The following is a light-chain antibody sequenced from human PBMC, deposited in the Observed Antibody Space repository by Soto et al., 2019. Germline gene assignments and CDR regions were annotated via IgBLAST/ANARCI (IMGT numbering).Light chain of an antibody. V-gene: IGKV3D-15*01. CDR2: GAS. CDR3: QQYNNWPRT. CDR1: QSVNTN. J-gene: IGKJ1*01. Sequence: EIVMTQSPVTLSVSPGDRATLSCRASQSVNTNVAWYQQEPGQAPRLLIYGASTRATGIPARFSGSVSGTEFALTISSLQSEDFAVYYCQQYNNWPRTFGQGTKVDIK.